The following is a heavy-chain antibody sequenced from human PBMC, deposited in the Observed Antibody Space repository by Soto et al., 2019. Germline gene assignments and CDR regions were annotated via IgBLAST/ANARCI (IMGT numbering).Heavy chain of an antibody. CDR1: GFTFTNYA. CDR3: AKADLPTYSNSNGYYYPSAPGDY. Sequence: GGSLRLSCAASGFTFTNYAMSWVRQAPGKGLEWVSAISTSGGYIYYADSVKGRFTISRDNSRNTLYLQMNSLRAEDTAVYYCAKADLPTYSNSNGYYYPSAPGDYWGQGTLVTVSS. J-gene: IGHJ4*02. V-gene: IGHV3-23*01. CDR2: ISTSGGYI. D-gene: IGHD3-22*01.